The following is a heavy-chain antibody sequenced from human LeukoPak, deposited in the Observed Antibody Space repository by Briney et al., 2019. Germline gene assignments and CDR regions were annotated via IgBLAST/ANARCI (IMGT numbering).Heavy chain of an antibody. J-gene: IGHJ4*02. CDR1: GGSIGSGGYY. Sequence: PSETLSLTCTVSGGSIGSGGYYWSWIRQHPGKGLEWIGYIYYSGSTYYNPSLKSRVTISVDTSKNQFSLKLSSVTAADTAVYYCARVRYSRFPSGYYFDYWGQGTLVTVSS. CDR2: IYYSGST. CDR3: ARVRYSRFPSGYYFDY. V-gene: IGHV4-31*03. D-gene: IGHD6-13*01.